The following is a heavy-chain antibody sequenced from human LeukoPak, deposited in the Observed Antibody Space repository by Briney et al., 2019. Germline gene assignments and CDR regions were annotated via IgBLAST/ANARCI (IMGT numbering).Heavy chain of an antibody. CDR1: GFTFRTYA. CDR3: ARDGVTRRYNTYYYMDV. CDR2: VAYDGSSK. Sequence: GGSLRLSCAASGFTFRTYAFHWVRQAPGKGLEWVAFVAYDGSSKYYADSVKGRFIISRDYYKNTVYLQMNTLRGEDTAVYYCARDGVTRRYNTYYYMDVWGKGTTVTVFS. V-gene: IGHV3-30*04. D-gene: IGHD1-1*01. J-gene: IGHJ6*03.